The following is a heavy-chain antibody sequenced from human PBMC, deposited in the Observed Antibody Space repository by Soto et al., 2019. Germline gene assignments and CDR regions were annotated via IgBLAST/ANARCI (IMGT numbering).Heavy chain of an antibody. Sequence: LRLQESGPGLVRPSEPLSLTCTVSGGSISSGTSYWGWIRQSPGKGLEWIGSMYYTGTTDYNSSLKSRATISVDMSKNQFSLKLSSVTAADTAVYFCAIVRPTNNWYSFDVWGQGSLVTVS. J-gene: IGHJ3*01. CDR1: GGSISSGTSY. CDR2: MYYTGTT. V-gene: IGHV4-39*01. CDR3: AIVRPTNNWYSFDV. D-gene: IGHD1-1*01.